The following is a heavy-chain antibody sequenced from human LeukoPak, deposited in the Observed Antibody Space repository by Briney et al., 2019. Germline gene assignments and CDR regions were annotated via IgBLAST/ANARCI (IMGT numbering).Heavy chain of an antibody. CDR1: GYSISSGYY. D-gene: IGHD1-26*01. CDR2: IYHSGST. CDR3: ARRGVGATDAFDI. Sequence: SETLSLTCAVSGYSISSGYYWGWIRQPPGKGLGWIGSIYHSGSTYYNPSLKSRVTISVDTSKNQFSLKLSSVTAADTAVYYCARRGVGATDAFDIWGQGTMVTVSS. V-gene: IGHV4-38-2*01. J-gene: IGHJ3*02.